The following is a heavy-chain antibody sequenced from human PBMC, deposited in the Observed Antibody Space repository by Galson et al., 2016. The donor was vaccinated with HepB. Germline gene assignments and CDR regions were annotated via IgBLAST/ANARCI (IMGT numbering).Heavy chain of an antibody. V-gene: IGHV3-11*06. Sequence: SLRLSCAASGFTFSDYHMSWIRRAPGKGLEWVSHISSSSSYTNYADSVEGRFTISRDNAKNSLYLQMNNLRAEDTAVFYCARDDSSSSYYYYGLDVWGQGTTVTVSS. CDR2: ISSSSSYT. CDR3: ARDDSSSSYYYYGLDV. J-gene: IGHJ6*02. D-gene: IGHD6-6*01. CDR1: GFTFSDYH.